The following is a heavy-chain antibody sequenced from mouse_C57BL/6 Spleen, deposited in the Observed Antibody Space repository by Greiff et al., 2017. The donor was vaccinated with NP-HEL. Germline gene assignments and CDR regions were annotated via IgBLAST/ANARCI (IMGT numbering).Heavy chain of an antibody. CDR2: ISDGGSYT. Sequence: EVKLVESGGGLVKPGGSLKLSCAASGFTFSSYAMSWVRQTPEKRLEWVATISDGGSYTYYPDNVKGRFTISRDNAKNNLYLQMSHLKSEDTAMYYCARASGTSTVVARFDYWGQGTTLTVSS. CDR1: GFTFSSYA. CDR3: ARASGTSTVVARFDY. D-gene: IGHD1-1*01. V-gene: IGHV5-4*03. J-gene: IGHJ2*01.